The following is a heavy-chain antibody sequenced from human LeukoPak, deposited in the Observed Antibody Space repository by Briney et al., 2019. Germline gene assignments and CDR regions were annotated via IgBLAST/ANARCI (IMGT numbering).Heavy chain of an antibody. CDR2: IYPGDSDT. CDR1: GYRFTSYW. Sequence: GESLEISCKGSGYRFTSYWIGWVRQIPGKGLEWMGIIYPGDSDTRYSPSFQGQVTISADKSISTAYLQWSSLKASDTAMYYCARLPREYSSSSYFDYWGQGTLVTVSS. D-gene: IGHD6-6*01. J-gene: IGHJ4*02. V-gene: IGHV5-51*01. CDR3: ARLPREYSSSSYFDY.